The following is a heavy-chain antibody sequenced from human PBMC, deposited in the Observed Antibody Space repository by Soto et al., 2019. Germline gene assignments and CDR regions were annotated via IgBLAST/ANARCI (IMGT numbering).Heavy chain of an antibody. J-gene: IGHJ4*02. CDR3: SRIIINDPSRFDY. V-gene: IGHV2-70*11. CDR1: GFSLSTSGMC. Sequence: SGPTLVNPTQTLTLTCTFSGFSLSTSGMCVSWIRQPPGKALEWLARIDWDDDKYYSTSLKTRLTISKDTSKNQVVPTMTNMDPVDTATYYGSRIIINDPSRFDYWGQGTLVTVS. D-gene: IGHD3-10*01. CDR2: IDWDDDK.